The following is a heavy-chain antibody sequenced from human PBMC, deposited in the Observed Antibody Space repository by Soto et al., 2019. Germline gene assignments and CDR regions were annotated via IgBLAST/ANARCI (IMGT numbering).Heavy chain of an antibody. J-gene: IGHJ4*02. V-gene: IGHV1-8*01. D-gene: IGHD2-21*01. CDR1: GYTFTSYD. Sequence: QVQLVQSGAEVKKPGASVKVSCKASGYTFTSYDINWVRQATGQGLEWMGWMNPNSGNTGYAQKFQGRVTMTRNTSIITAYMELSSLRSEDTAVYYCARTNLVRKAPDYWGQGTLVTVSS. CDR3: ARTNLVRKAPDY. CDR2: MNPNSGNT.